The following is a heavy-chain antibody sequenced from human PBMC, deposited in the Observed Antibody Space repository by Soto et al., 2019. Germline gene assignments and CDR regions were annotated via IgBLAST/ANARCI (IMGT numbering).Heavy chain of an antibody. V-gene: IGHV4-39*01. CDR2: SNYGGPT. Sequence: PSETLSLTCTVSGGAINSTVYHWGWIRQPPGKGLEWIGSSNYGGPTYYSPSLQSRVTISLDTAKNHFSLNLRSVTAADTAVYYCARHGAYSTSVYYYYGMDVWGQGTTVTVSS. CDR3: ARHGAYSTSVYYYYGMDV. CDR1: GGAINSTVYH. J-gene: IGHJ6*02. D-gene: IGHD6-13*01.